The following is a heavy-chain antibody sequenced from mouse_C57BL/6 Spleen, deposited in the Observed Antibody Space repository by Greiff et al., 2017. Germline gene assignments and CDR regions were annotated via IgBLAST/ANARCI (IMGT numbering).Heavy chain of an antibody. V-gene: IGHV1-61*01. CDR2: IYPSDSET. CDR3: ARWAPVVATGYFDY. D-gene: IGHD1-1*01. J-gene: IGHJ2*01. CDR1: GYTFTSYW. Sequence: QVQLQQPGAELVRPGSSVKLSCKASGYTFTSYWMDWVKQRPGQGLEWIGNIYPSDSETHYNQKFKDKATLTVDKSSSTAYMQLSSLTSEDSAVYYCARWAPVVATGYFDYWGQGTTLTVSS.